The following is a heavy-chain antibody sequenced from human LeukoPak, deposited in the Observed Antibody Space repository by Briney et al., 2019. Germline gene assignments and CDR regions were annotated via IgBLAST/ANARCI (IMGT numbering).Heavy chain of an antibody. V-gene: IGHV4-59*10. CDR3: ARGIPHARDYFDY. CDR2: IYTSGSS. J-gene: IGHJ4*02. Sequence: KPSETLSLTCAVYGGSFSGYYWSWIRQPPGKGLEWIGRIYTSGSSNYNPSLKSRVTMSVDTSKNQFSLKLSSVTAADTAVYYCARGIPHARDYFDYWGQGILVTVSS. CDR1: GGSFSGYY.